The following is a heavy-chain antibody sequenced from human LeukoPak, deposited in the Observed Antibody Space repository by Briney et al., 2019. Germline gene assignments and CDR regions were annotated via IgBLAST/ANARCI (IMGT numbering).Heavy chain of an antibody. CDR1: GFTFSTYA. D-gene: IGHD3-22*01. CDR2: ISGSGGST. J-gene: IGHJ4*02. Sequence: GGSLRLSCAASGFTFSTYAMSWVRQAPGKGLEWVSAISGSGGSTYNADSVKGRFAISRDNSKNTLYLQMNSLRAEDTAVYYCAKANYFDSSGYYENLDYWGQGTLVTVS. CDR3: AKANYFDSSGYYENLDY. V-gene: IGHV3-23*01.